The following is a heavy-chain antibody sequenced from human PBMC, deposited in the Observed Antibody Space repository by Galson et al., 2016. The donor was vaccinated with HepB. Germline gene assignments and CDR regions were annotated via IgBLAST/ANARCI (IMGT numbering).Heavy chain of an antibody. V-gene: IGHV1-69*13. J-gene: IGHJ4*02. CDR1: GATFSSFA. CDR2: INPLFGTT. D-gene: IGHD3-22*01. Sequence: SVKVSCKASGATFSSFAISWVRRAPGQGLEWMGGINPLFGTTNYAHKFYGRVTITADESTSTTYMEMSSLTSDDTAVYYCARRRSGESPGSYFGYFHHWGPGTLVTVSS. CDR3: ARRRSGESPGSYFGYFHH.